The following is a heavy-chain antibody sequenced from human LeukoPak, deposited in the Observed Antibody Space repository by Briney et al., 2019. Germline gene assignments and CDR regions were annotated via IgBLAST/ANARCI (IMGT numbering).Heavy chain of an antibody. J-gene: IGHJ3*02. Sequence: GGSLRLSCAASGFTFSSYGMHWVRQAPGKGLEWVAVISYDGSNKYYADSVKGRLTISRDNSKNTLYLQMNSLRAEDTAVYYCAKTAVDTAMVTEFAFDIWGQGTMVTVSS. CDR1: GFTFSSYG. D-gene: IGHD5-18*01. V-gene: IGHV3-30*18. CDR2: ISYDGSNK. CDR3: AKTAVDTAMVTEFAFDI.